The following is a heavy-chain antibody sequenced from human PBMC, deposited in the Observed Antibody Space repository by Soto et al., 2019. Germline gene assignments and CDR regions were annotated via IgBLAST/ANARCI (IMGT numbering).Heavy chain of an antibody. CDR3: ASSAPDYYYDSSGFDN. CDR1: GGSISVYY. V-gene: IGHV4-59*01. J-gene: IGHJ4*02. D-gene: IGHD3-22*01. Sequence: SETLSLTCTVSGGSISVYYWSWIRHPPGKGLEWIGNIYYSGSTNYKPSLKSRVTISVDTSKNQFSLKLSSVTAADTAVYYCASSAPDYYYDSSGFDNWGQGALVTVSS. CDR2: IYYSGST.